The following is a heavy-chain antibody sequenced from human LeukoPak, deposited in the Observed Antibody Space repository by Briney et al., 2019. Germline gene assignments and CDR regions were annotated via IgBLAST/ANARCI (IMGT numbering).Heavy chain of an antibody. J-gene: IGHJ4*02. Sequence: GESLKISCRGSGFSSTNSWIGWVRQMPGKGLDWMGIIYLGDSETRYSPSFQGQVTISADKSINTAYLQWSSLKASDTAMYYCARHPSYTSGWPLDYWGQGTLVTVSS. D-gene: IGHD6-19*01. V-gene: IGHV5-51*01. CDR1: GFSSTNSW. CDR2: IYLGDSET. CDR3: ARHPSYTSGWPLDY.